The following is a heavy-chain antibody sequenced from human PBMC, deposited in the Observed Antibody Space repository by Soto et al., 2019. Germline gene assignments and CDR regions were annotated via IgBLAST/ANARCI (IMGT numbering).Heavy chain of an antibody. CDR1: CGSFIGYQ. J-gene: IGHJ4*02. D-gene: IGHD3-22*01. V-gene: IGHV4-34*01. Sequence: SDTLYLTCGFYCGSFIGYQWNWIRQSPGQGLEWIGEINHSGTTKYNPSLESRINLSVDTSKKQFSLKMFSVTAADTAVYYCARGTDYYDSSGYSLGYWGQGTLVTVSS. CDR3: ARGTDYYDSSGYSLGY. CDR2: INHSGTT.